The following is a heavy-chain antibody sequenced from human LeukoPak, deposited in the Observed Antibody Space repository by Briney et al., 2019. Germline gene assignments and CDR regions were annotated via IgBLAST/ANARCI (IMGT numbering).Heavy chain of an antibody. CDR1: GFPFNSFS. Sequence: PGGSLRLSCAASGFPFNSFSMNWVRQAPGKGLEWVSSISSSGSTIYYADSVKGRFTISRDNAKNSLYLQMNSLRAEDTAVYYCAELGITMIGGVWGKGTTVTISS. J-gene: IGHJ6*04. D-gene: IGHD3-10*02. CDR3: AELGITMIGGV. CDR2: ISSSGSTI. V-gene: IGHV3-48*04.